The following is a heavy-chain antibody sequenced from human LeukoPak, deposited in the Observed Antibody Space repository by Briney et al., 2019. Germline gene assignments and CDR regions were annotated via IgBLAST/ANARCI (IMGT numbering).Heavy chain of an antibody. V-gene: IGHV4-61*02. Sequence: PSETLSLTCTVSGGSISSGSYYWSWIRQPAGKGLEWIGRIYTSGSTNYNPPLKSRVTISVDTSKNQFSLKLSSVTAADTAVYYCARVERGYSYGYTYWGPGTLVTVSS. CDR1: GGSISSGSYY. CDR3: ARVERGYSYGYTY. J-gene: IGHJ4*02. CDR2: IYTSGST. D-gene: IGHD5-18*01.